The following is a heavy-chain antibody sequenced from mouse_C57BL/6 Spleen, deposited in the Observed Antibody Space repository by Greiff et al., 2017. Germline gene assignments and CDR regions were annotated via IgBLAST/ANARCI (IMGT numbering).Heavy chain of an antibody. CDR3: TGYGSSLFDY. CDR2: IRNKANNHAT. Sequence: EVMLVESGGGLVQPGGSMKLSCAASGFTFSDAWMDWVRQSPEKGLEWVAEIRNKANNHATYYAESVKGRLTISRDDSKSSVYLQMNSLRAEDTGIYYCTGYGSSLFDYWGQGTTRTVSS. CDR1: GFTFSDAW. D-gene: IGHD1-1*01. J-gene: IGHJ2*01. V-gene: IGHV6-6*01.